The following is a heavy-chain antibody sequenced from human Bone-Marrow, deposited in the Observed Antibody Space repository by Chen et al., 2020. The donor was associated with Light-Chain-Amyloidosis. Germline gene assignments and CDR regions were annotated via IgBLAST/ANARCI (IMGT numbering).Heavy chain of an antibody. Sequence: QVQLQQLGAGLLKPSETLSLTCAVYGGSFSGYYWSWIRQPPGKGLEWIGEINHSGSTNYNPSLKSRVTISVDTSKNQFSLKLSSVTAADTAVYYCARKLGGPFWYWGQGTLVTVSS. CDR1: GGSFSGYY. CDR3: ARKLGGPFWY. CDR2: INHSGST. D-gene: IGHD3-10*01. J-gene: IGHJ4*02. V-gene: IGHV4-34*01.